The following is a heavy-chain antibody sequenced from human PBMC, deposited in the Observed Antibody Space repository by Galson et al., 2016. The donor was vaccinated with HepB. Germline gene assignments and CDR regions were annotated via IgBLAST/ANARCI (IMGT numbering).Heavy chain of an antibody. D-gene: IGHD3-22*01. CDR3: ARGEGPLIVAVDAFDL. CDR1: GFTFSDYY. Sequence: SLRLSCAASGFTFSDYYMSWIRQAPGKGLEWVSYISSSSRYTNYADSVKGRFTISRDNSRNTLYLQMNRLRPDDSALYYCARGEGPLIVAVDAFDLWGQGTMVIVSS. J-gene: IGHJ3*01. CDR2: ISSSSRYT. V-gene: IGHV3-11*06.